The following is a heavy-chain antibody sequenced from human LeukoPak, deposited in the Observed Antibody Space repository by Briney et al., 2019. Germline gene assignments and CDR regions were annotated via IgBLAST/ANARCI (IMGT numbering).Heavy chain of an antibody. Sequence: GGSLRLSCAASGFTFSSYAMSWVRQAPGKGLEWVPAISGSGGSTYYADSVKGRFTISRDNSKNTLYLQMNSLRAEDTAVYYCAKDFLITFGGVIAPCFDYWGQGTLVTVSS. D-gene: IGHD3-16*02. J-gene: IGHJ4*02. CDR3: AKDFLITFGGVIAPCFDY. CDR1: GFTFSSYA. V-gene: IGHV3-23*01. CDR2: ISGSGGST.